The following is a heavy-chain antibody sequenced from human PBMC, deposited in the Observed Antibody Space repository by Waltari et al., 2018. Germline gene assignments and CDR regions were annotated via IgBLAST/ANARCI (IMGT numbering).Heavy chain of an antibody. CDR1: GYTFSSYG. D-gene: IGHD2-2*01. V-gene: IGHV1-18*01. J-gene: IGHJ4*02. CDR3: ASSSFCSSTTCYLGY. CDR2: IGAYNGNT. Sequence: QVRLVQSAAEVKKPGDSVKVSCKASGYTFSSYGLSWVRQAPGQGLEWMGWIGAYNGNTDYAQKFRGRVTLTTDRSTNTAYMELRSLRSDDTAFYYCASSSFCSSTTCYLGYWGQGTLVTVSS.